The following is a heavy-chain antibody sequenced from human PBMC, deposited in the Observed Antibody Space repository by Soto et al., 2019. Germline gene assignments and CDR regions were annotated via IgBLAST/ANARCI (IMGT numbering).Heavy chain of an antibody. Sequence: QVQLVESGGGVVQPGRSLRLSCAASGFTFSSYGMHWVRQAPGKGLEWVAVISYDGSNKYYADSVKGRFTISRDNSKNTLYLQMNSLRAEDTAVYYCAKDEGYSSSWVKYFDYWGQGILVTVSS. CDR1: GFTFSSYG. CDR2: ISYDGSNK. J-gene: IGHJ4*02. CDR3: AKDEGYSSSWVKYFDY. D-gene: IGHD6-13*01. V-gene: IGHV3-30*18.